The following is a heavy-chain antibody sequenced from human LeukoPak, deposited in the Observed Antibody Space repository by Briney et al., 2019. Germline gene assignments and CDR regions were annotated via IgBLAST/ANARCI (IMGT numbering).Heavy chain of an antibody. Sequence: GRSLRLSCAASGFRFDDYAMHWVRQAPGKGLEWVSGISWNSGRIDNADSVKGRFTISRDNAKNSLYLQMNSLRVEDTALYYCKKGKKNSWLYGTFDDWGQGTLVTVSS. D-gene: IGHD2-8*01. V-gene: IGHV3-9*01. CDR1: GFRFDDYA. CDR2: ISWNSGRI. CDR3: KKGKKNSWLYGTFDD. J-gene: IGHJ4*02.